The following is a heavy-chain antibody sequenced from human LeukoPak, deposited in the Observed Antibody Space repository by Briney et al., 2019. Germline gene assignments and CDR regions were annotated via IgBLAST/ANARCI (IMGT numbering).Heavy chain of an antibody. CDR1: GGSFSGYY. Sequence: SETLSLTCAVYGGSFSGYYWSWIRQPPGKGLEWIGEINHSGSTNYNPSLKSRVTISVDTSKNQFSLKLSSVTAADTAVYYCARAFPRWAAADVYFQHWGQGTLVTVSS. CDR3: ARAFPRWAAADVYFQH. D-gene: IGHD6-13*01. V-gene: IGHV4-34*01. J-gene: IGHJ1*01. CDR2: INHSGST.